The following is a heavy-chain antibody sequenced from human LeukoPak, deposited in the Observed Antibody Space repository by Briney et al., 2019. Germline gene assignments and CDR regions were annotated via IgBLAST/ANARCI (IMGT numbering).Heavy chain of an antibody. CDR2: IYYSGST. J-gene: IGHJ6*02. CDR1: GGSISSYY. D-gene: IGHD2-21*02. CDR3: ARMPLTYCGGDCYSGSYGMDV. V-gene: IGHV4-59*01. Sequence: SETLSLTCTVSGGSISSYYWSWIRQPPGKGLEWIGYIYYSGSTNYNPSPKSRVTISVDASKKQFSLRLSSVTAADTAVYYCARMPLTYCGGDCYSGSYGMDVWGQGTTVTVSS.